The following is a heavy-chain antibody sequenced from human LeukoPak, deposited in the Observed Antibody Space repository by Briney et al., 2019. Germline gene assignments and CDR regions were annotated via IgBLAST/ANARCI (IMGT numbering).Heavy chain of an antibody. J-gene: IGHJ6*02. CDR2: INYSGST. CDR1: GGSFSGSY. Sequence: SETLSLTCAVYGGSFSGSYWSWLRQPPGKGLEWIGEINYSGSTNYNPSLKSRVTISGDTSKKEVSLRLSSVTAADTAVYYCARSIFRGATGHYYYGMDVWGQGTTVTVSS. D-gene: IGHD3-10*01. CDR3: ARSIFRGATGHYYYGMDV. V-gene: IGHV4-34*01.